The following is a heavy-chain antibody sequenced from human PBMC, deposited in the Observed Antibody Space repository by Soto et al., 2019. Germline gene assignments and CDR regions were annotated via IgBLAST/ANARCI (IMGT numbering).Heavy chain of an antibody. Sequence: QVQLMQSGAEVRKPGASVRLSCETSGYNFNQYYIHWVRQAPGQGLEWMGIINLRGGTTEYAPKLRGRVTMTGDTSTRTAYMELRSLRSHDTAIYFCARGPDNSDVPRWDYWGQGTLVTVSS. V-gene: IGHV1-46*02. J-gene: IGHJ4*02. D-gene: IGHD4-17*01. CDR3: ARGPDNSDVPRWDY. CDR1: GYNFNQYY. CDR2: INLRGGTT.